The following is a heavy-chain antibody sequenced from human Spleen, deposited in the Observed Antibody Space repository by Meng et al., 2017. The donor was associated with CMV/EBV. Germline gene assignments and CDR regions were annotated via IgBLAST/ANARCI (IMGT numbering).Heavy chain of an antibody. D-gene: IGHD2-2*01. CDR2: MNPNSGNT. CDR3: ARAPSRRQVVPAAIKRNWFDP. J-gene: IGHJ5*02. Sequence: ASVKVSCKASGYTFTSYDINWVRQATGLGLEWMGWMNPNSGNTGYAQKFQGRVTMTRNTSISTAYMELSSLRSEDTAVYYCARAPSRRQVVPAAIKRNWFDPWGQGTLVTVSS. V-gene: IGHV1-8*01. CDR1: GYTFTSYD.